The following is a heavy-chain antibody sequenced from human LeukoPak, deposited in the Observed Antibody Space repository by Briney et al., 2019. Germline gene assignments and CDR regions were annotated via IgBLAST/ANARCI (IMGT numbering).Heavy chain of an antibody. CDR3: ATKGYYYMDV. Sequence: SETLSLTCTVSGGSISSSSYYWGWIRQPPGKGLEWIGSIYYSGSTYYNPSLKSRVTISVDTSKNQFSLKLSTVTAADTAVYYCATKGYYYMDVWGKGTTVTVSS. V-gene: IGHV4-39*01. CDR2: IYYSGST. CDR1: GGSISSSSYY. J-gene: IGHJ6*03.